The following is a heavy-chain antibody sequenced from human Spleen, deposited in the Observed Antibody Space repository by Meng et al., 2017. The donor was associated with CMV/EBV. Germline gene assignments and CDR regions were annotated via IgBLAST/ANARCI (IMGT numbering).Heavy chain of an antibody. CDR1: GFTFSRYS. Sequence: GESLKISCEASGFTFSRYSMHWVRQAPGKGLEYVSGIKNSGGITNYADSLKGRFTISRDNSRNTLYLQMDNLRVEDTAVYYCARQSGGYYTPWLHPWGQGTLVTVSS. J-gene: IGHJ5*02. CDR3: ARQSGGYYTPWLHP. V-gene: IGHV3-64*02. CDR2: IKNSGGIT. D-gene: IGHD3-3*01.